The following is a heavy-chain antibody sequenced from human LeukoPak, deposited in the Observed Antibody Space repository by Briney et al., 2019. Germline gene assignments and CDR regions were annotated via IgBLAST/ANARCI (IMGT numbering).Heavy chain of an antibody. J-gene: IGHJ4*02. CDR1: GFTFSSYA. CDR3: ARWGTALDY. Sequence: GGSLRLSCAASGFTFSSYAIHWVRQAPGKGLEYVSAISSNGGSTYYANSVRGRFTISRDNSKNTLYLQMGSLRVEDMAVYYCARWGTALDYWGQGTLVTVSS. D-gene: IGHD5-18*01. V-gene: IGHV3-64*01. CDR2: ISSNGGST.